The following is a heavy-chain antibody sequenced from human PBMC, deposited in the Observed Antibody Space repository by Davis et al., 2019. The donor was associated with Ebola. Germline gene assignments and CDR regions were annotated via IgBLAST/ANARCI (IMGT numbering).Heavy chain of an antibody. D-gene: IGHD1-26*01. J-gene: IGHJ4*02. Sequence: AASVKVSCKASGYTFTSYGISWVRQAPGQGLEWMGWISAYNGNTNYAQKLQGRVTMTTDTSTSTAYMELRSLRSEETAVYYCARSSGGWELLGAYYFDYWGQGTLVTVSS. CDR1: GYTFTSYG. V-gene: IGHV1-18*01. CDR3: ARSSGGWELLGAYYFDY. CDR2: ISAYNGNT.